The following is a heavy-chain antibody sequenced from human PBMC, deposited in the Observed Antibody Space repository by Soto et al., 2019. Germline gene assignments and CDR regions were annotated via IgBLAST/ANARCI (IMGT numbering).Heavy chain of an antibody. CDR3: VKPPVITASYYYYDMDV. Sequence: EAQLLESGGGLVQPGGSLRLSCAASGFTFSTYPMSWVRQAPGKGLEWVSGISGSGISTYYTDSVKGRLTISRDNSKNTVLLQMNSLRDEDTAVYYCVKPPVITASYYYYDMDVWGQGTTVTVSS. J-gene: IGHJ6*02. V-gene: IGHV3-23*01. CDR1: GFTFSTYP. CDR2: ISGSGIST. D-gene: IGHD4-4*01.